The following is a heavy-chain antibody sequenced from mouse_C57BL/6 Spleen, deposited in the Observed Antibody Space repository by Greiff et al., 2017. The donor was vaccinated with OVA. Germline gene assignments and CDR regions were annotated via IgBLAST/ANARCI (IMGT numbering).Heavy chain of an antibody. CDR1: GYAFSSSW. CDR2: IYPGDGDT. J-gene: IGHJ1*03. V-gene: IGHV1-82*01. CDR3: ARDGCSPWYFDV. Sequence: QVQLKESGPELVKPGASVKISCKASGYAFSSSWMNWVKQRPGKGLEWIGRIYPGDGDTNYNGKFKGKATLTADKSSSTAYMQLSSLTSEDSAVYFCARDGCSPWYFDVWGTGTTVTVSS. D-gene: IGHD1-1*01.